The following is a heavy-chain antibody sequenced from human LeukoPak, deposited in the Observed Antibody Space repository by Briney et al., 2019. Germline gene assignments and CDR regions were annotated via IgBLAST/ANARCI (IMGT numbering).Heavy chain of an antibody. J-gene: IGHJ6*04. Sequence: GASVKVSCKASGGTFSSYAISWVRQAPGQGLEWMGGIIPIFGTANYAQKFQGRVTITADESTSTAYMELSSLRSEDTAVYYCGGRVGESVYYYGMDVWGKGTTVTVSS. V-gene: IGHV1-69*13. CDR1: GGTFSSYA. CDR3: GGRVGESVYYYGMDV. CDR2: IIPIFGTA. D-gene: IGHD3-10*01.